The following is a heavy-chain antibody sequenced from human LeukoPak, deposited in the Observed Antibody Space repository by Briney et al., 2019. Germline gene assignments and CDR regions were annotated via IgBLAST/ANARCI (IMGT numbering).Heavy chain of an antibody. V-gene: IGHV4-30-2*01. D-gene: IGHD5-18*01. CDR2: IYHSGST. J-gene: IGHJ4*02. CDR3: ARGRERGYSYGP. Sequence: PSQTLSLTCTVSGGSISSGGYYWSWIRQPPGKGLEWIGYIYHSGSTYYNPSLKSRVTISVDTSKNQFSLKLSSVTAADTAVYYCARGRERGYSYGPWGQGTLVTVSS. CDR1: GGSISSGGYY.